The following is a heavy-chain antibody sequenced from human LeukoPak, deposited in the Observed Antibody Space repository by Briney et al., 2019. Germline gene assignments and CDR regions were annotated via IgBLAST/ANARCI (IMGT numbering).Heavy chain of an antibody. CDR1: GFTFSRYC. D-gene: IGHD2-2*01. CDR3: AKELSNPLVVVPAAIHY. CDR2: ISGSGGST. V-gene: IGHV3-23*01. J-gene: IGHJ4*02. Sequence: GGSLRLSCAASGFTFSRYCMTWVRQAPGKGLEWVSAISGSGGSTYYADSVKGRFTISRDNSKNTLYLQMNSLRAEDTAVYYCAKELSNPLVVVPAAIHYWGQGTLVTVSS.